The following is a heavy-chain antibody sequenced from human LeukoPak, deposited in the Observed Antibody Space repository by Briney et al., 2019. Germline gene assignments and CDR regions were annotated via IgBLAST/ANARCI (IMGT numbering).Heavy chain of an antibody. Sequence: SETLSLTCAVSGGSISSSNWWSWVRQPPGKGLEWIGEIYHSGSTNYNPSLKSRVTISVDKSKNQFSLKLSSVTAADTAVYYCARDSYYDSSGSDYWGQGTLVTVSS. CDR1: GGSISSSNW. D-gene: IGHD3-22*01. CDR2: IYHSGST. V-gene: IGHV4-4*02. J-gene: IGHJ4*02. CDR3: ARDSYYDSSGSDY.